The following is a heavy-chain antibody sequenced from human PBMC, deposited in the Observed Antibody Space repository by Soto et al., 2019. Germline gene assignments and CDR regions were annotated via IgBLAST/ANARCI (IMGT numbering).Heavy chain of an antibody. J-gene: IGHJ6*03. CDR2: ISPYDGSEK. CDR3: AKGSLYYYYYFMDV. CDR1: GFTFGSFG. Sequence: QVQLVESGGGVVQPEKSLRLSCAASGFTFGSFGMDWVRQSPGKGLEWVAVISPYDGSEKYYADSVKGRFTISRDNSKDTIYLQMNSLRANVTAVYYCAKGSLYYYYYFMDVWGKGTTVTVAS. V-gene: IGHV3-30*18.